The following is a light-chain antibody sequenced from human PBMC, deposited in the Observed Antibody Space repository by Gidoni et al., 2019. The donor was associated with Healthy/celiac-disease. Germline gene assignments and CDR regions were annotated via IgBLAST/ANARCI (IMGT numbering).Light chain of an antibody. CDR2: KAS. V-gene: IGKV1-5*03. Sequence: DIQMTQSPSTLSASVGDRVTITCRASQSISSWLAWYQQKQGKAPKLLIYKASSLESGVPSRFSGSGSGTEFTLTISSLQPDDLATYYCQQYNSYPYTFXQXTKLEIK. CDR1: QSISSW. CDR3: QQYNSYPYT. J-gene: IGKJ2*01.